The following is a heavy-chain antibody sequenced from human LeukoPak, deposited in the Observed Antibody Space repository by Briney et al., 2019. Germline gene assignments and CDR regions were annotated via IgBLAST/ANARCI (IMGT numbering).Heavy chain of an antibody. CDR1: GGSITNYY. V-gene: IGHV4-59*01. D-gene: IGHD6-13*01. Sequence: SETLSLTCTVSGGSITNYYWTWIRQPPGKGLEWIGYIYYSGSTNYNPSLKSRVTISVDTSKNQFSLKLSSVTAADTALYYCARLSKIATAGPNYYHSMDVWGRGTTVTVSS. CDR2: IYYSGST. J-gene: IGHJ6*02. CDR3: ARLSKIATAGPNYYHSMDV.